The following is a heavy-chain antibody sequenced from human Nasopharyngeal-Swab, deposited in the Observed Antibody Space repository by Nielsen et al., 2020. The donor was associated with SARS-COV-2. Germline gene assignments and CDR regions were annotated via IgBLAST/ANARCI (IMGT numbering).Heavy chain of an antibody. Sequence: SETLSLTCTVSGGSISSYYWSWIRQPPGKGLEWIGYIYYSGSTNYNPSLKSRVTISVDTSKNQFSLKLSSVTAADTAVYYCVREGQLGAITGFDYWGQGTLVTVSS. CDR1: GGSISSYY. CDR3: VREGQLGAITGFDY. CDR2: IYYSGST. J-gene: IGHJ4*02. D-gene: IGHD1-26*01. V-gene: IGHV4-59*12.